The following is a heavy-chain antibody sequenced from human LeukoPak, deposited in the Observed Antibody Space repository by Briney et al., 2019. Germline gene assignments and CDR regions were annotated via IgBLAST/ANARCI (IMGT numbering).Heavy chain of an antibody. Sequence: PGGSLRLSCAASGFTFSSYAMSWVRQAPGKGLGWVSTISTRESNTYYADSVKGRSTISRDNSKNTVYLQMNSLRAEDTAIYYCTWGVGSASWGQGTLVTVSS. V-gene: IGHV3-23*01. D-gene: IGHD6-25*01. J-gene: IGHJ4*02. CDR1: GFTFSSYA. CDR3: TWGVGSAS. CDR2: ISTRESNT.